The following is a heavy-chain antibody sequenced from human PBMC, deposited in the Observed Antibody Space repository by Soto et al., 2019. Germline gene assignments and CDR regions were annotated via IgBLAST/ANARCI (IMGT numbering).Heavy chain of an antibody. J-gene: IGHJ4*02. CDR1: GFTFSSYD. Sequence: PGGSLRISCAASGFTFSSYDMHWVRQATGRGPEWVAAIGTDGDTYYPGSVKGRFTISRENAKNSLYLKMNSLRAEDTAVYYCARALPAITTVDYWGQGTLVTVSS. V-gene: IGHV3-13*01. D-gene: IGHD3-22*01. CDR2: IGTDGDT. CDR3: ARALPAITTVDY.